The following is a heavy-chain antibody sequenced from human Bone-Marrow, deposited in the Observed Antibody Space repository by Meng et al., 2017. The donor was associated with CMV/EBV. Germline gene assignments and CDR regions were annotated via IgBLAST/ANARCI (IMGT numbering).Heavy chain of an antibody. V-gene: IGHV3-69-1*02. D-gene: IGHD2-2*02. CDR1: GFTFSDYY. CDR2: ISSSSTI. Sequence: GGSLRLSCAASGFTFSDYYMNWVRQAPGKGLEWVSSISSSSTIYYADSVKGRFTISRDNAKNSLYLQMNSLRAEDTAVYYCATIQGQHYYYGMDVWGQGTTVTVSS. J-gene: IGHJ6*02. CDR3: ATIQGQHYYYGMDV.